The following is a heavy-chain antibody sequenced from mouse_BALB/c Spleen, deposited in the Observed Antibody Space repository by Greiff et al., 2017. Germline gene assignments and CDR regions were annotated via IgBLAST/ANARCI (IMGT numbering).Heavy chain of an antibody. CDR1: GFTFSDYY. J-gene: IGHJ4*01. CDR3: ASARDYAMDY. Sequence: EVKVVESGGGLVKPGGSLKLSCAASGFTFSDYYMYWVRQTPEKRLEWVATISDGGSYTYYPDSVKGRITISRDNAKNILYLQMSSLKSEDTAMYYCASARDYAMDYWGQGTSVTVSS. CDR2: ISDGGSYT. V-gene: IGHV5-4*02. D-gene: IGHD6-1*01.